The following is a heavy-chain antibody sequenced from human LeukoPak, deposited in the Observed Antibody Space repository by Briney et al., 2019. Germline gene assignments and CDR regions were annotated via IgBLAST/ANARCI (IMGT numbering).Heavy chain of an antibody. Sequence: GGSLRLSCAASGFTFSSSEMNWVRQAPGKGLEWVSYISISGSTIYYADSVKGRFTISRDNAKNSLYLQMNSLRAEDTAVYYCARTGYSSSWYLQDYWGQGTLVTVSS. D-gene: IGHD6-13*01. CDR2: ISISGSTI. CDR3: ARTGYSSSWYLQDY. J-gene: IGHJ4*02. CDR1: GFTFSSSE. V-gene: IGHV3-48*03.